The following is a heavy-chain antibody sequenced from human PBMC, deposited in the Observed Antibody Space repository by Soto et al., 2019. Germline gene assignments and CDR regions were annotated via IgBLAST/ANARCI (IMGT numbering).Heavy chain of an antibody. CDR2: INPVESEK. CDR3: ARDPAWGSLDY. Sequence: GGSLRLSCAASGFTFDDYTMHWVRQAPGKGLEWVADINPVESEKYYVDSVKGRFTVSRDNAKNSLYLQMNSLRVEDTALYYCARDPAWGSLDYWGLGTLVTVS. J-gene: IGHJ4*02. D-gene: IGHD7-27*01. V-gene: IGHV3-7*01. CDR1: GFTFDDYT.